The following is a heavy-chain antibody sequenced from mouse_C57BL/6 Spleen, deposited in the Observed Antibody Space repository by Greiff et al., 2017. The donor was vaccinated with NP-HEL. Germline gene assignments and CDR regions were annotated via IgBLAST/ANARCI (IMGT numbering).Heavy chain of an antibody. V-gene: IGHV14-4*01. D-gene: IGHD3-2*02. J-gene: IGHJ4*01. CDR2: IDPENGDT. Sequence: EVQLQQSGAELVRPGASVKLSCTASGFNIKDDYMHWVKQRPEQGLEWIGWIDPENGDTEYASKFQGKATITADTSSNTAYLQLSSLTSEDTAVYYCTTGKLRLHRYYAMDYWGQGTSVTVSS. CDR1: GFNIKDDY. CDR3: TTGKLRLHRYYAMDY.